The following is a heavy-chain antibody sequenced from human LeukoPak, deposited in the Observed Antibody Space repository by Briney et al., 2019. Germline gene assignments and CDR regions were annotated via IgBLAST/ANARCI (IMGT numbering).Heavy chain of an antibody. V-gene: IGHV4-39*01. CDR1: GGSINSNSYY. CDR2: IYYSGST. J-gene: IGHJ6*03. CDR3: ARPRDYYYYYMDV. Sequence: PSETLSLTCIVSGGSINSNSYYWGWIRQPPGKGLEWIGSIYYSGSTYYNPSLKSRVTISVDTSKNQFSLKLSSVTAADTAVYYCARPRDYYYYYMDVWGKGTTVTVSS.